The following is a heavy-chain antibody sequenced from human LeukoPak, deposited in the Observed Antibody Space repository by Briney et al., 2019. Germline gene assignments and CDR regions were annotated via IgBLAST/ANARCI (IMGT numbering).Heavy chain of an antibody. CDR2: SDYSEST. V-gene: IGHV4-39*07. J-gene: IGHJ3*02. D-gene: IGHD1-26*01. CDR1: GVTISSSSYY. CDR3: ARTRSYGICDAFDI. Sequence: SETLSLTCTVSGVTISSSSYYWGGIRQPPGKGLEWIGSSDYSESTYNNPSLNTLTTMSVDASKNQFSLKLSSVTAVDTAVYFCARTRSYGICDAFDIWGEGTMVTVSS.